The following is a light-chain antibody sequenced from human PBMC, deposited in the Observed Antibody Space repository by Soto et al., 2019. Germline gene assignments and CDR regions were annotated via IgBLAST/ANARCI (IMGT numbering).Light chain of an antibody. CDR2: GGS. Sequence: EIVLTQSPGTLSLSPWDSATLSCRASQSFKSSYLAWYQQKPGQAPKLLIHGGSTRATGISDRFSGSGSGTDFTLTISRLEPEDFAVYYCQLYRTFGQGTKVDI. V-gene: IGKV3-20*01. CDR1: QSFKSSY. J-gene: IGKJ1*01. CDR3: QLYRT.